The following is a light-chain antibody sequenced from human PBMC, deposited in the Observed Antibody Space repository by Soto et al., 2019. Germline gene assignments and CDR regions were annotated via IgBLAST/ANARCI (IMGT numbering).Light chain of an antibody. CDR1: SSTTGFDY. CDR3: ATWDSSLSIVV. CDR2: GNS. Sequence: QSVLTQPPSVSAAPGQRVTISCSGSSSTTGFDYVSWYQQLPGTAPKLLIYGNSERPSGIPDRFSGSKSDTSATLGITGLQTGDEADYYCATWDSSLSIVVFGGGTKVTVL. J-gene: IGLJ2*01. V-gene: IGLV1-51*01.